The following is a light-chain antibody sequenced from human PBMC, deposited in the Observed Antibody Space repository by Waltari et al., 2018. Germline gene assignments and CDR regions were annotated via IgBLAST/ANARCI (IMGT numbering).Light chain of an antibody. V-gene: IGLV3-25*03. Sequence: SYELTQPPSVSVSPGQTARITCSGDALPKQYACWYQQKPGQAPVVVIYKDTEGPSGIPERFSGSSSWTTVTLTISGVQAEDEADYYCQSADSSGKVFGGGTKLTVL. CDR1: ALPKQY. J-gene: IGLJ2*01. CDR3: QSADSSGKV. CDR2: KDT.